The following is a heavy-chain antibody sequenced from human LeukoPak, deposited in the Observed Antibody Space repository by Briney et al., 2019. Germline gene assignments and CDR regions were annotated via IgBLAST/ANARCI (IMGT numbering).Heavy chain of an antibody. J-gene: IGHJ4*02. CDR3: ASLYYDSSGYPPFDY. D-gene: IGHD3-22*01. Sequence: GGSLRLSCAASGLTFDDYGMSWVRQAPGKGLEWVSGINWNGGSTGYADSVKGRFTISRDNAKNSLYLQMNSLRAEDTALYYCASLYYDSSGYPPFDYWGQGTLVTVSS. CDR2: INWNGGST. CDR1: GLTFDDYG. V-gene: IGHV3-20*04.